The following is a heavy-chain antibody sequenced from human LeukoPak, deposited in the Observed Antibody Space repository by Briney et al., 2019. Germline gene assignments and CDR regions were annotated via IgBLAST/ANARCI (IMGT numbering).Heavy chain of an antibody. CDR3: AREAAVAATPFFDY. CDR2: IYTSGST. J-gene: IGHJ4*02. CDR1: GGSISSYY. Sequence: SETLSLTCTVSGGSISSYYWSWIRQPAEKGLEWIGRIYTSGSTNYNPSPKSRVTMSVDTSKNQFSLKLSSVTAADTAVYYCAREAAVAATPFFDYWGQGTLVTVSS. D-gene: IGHD2-15*01. V-gene: IGHV4-4*07.